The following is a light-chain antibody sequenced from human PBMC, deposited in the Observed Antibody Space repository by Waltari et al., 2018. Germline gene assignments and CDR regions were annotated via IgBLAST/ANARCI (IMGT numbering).Light chain of an antibody. CDR2: AAS. CDR1: QGINNY. J-gene: IGKJ4*01. Sequence: DIQMTQSPSSLSASVGDRVTITCRASQGINNYLAWYQQKPGKVPNLLIYAASTLQSGGPSPISCSRSGTNFTLTISSLQPEGVATYYCQKYNSDPLTFCGRTKVEIK. V-gene: IGKV1-27*01. CDR3: QKYNSDPLT.